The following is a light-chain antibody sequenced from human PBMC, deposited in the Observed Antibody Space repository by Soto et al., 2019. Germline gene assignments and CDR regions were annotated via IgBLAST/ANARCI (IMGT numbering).Light chain of an antibody. Sequence: QSALTQPASVSGSPGQSITISCAGTSSDVGSYNLVSWYQQHPGKAPKLMIYEVNNRPSGVSNRFSGSKSGNTASLTISGLQAEDEADYYCCSYASGSTLVFGGGTKLTVL. V-gene: IGLV2-23*02. CDR2: EVN. J-gene: IGLJ2*01. CDR3: CSYASGSTLV. CDR1: SSDVGSYNL.